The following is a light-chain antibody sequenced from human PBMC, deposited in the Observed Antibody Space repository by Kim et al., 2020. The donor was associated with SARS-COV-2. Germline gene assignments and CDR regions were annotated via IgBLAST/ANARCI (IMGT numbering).Light chain of an antibody. V-gene: IGLV3-21*04. CDR1: NIGSKS. CDR2: YDS. CDR3: QLWDSSSDYVV. Sequence: PGQTAKFTCGGDNIGSKSVHWYQQTPGQAPVLVIYYDSDRPSGVPERFFGSNSTNTATLTISRVEAGADAASYCQLWDSSSDYVVFGGGTQLTVL. J-gene: IGLJ2*01.